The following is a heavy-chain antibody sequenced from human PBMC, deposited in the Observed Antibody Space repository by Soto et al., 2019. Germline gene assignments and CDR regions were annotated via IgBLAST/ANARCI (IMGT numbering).Heavy chain of an antibody. CDR1: GFTFDSYA. CDR3: AKGRSQQQLAYYFDY. Sequence: GGSLRLSCAASGFTFDSYAMSWVRQAPGKGLEWVSGISGSGGSTYYADSAKGRFTISRDNSKNTLYLQMNSLRAEDTAVYYCAKGRSQQQLAYYFDYWGQGTLVTVSS. J-gene: IGHJ4*02. D-gene: IGHD6-13*01. CDR2: ISGSGGST. V-gene: IGHV3-23*01.